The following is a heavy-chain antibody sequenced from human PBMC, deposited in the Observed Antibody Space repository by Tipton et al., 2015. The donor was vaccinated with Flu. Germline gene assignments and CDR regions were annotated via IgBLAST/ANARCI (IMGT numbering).Heavy chain of an antibody. CDR1: GYRFTSYW. J-gene: IGHJ6*02. Sequence: VQLVQSGAEVKKPGESLKISCKGSGYRFTSYWIAWVRQMPGKGLEWMGIIFPGDSERRYSPSFQGQVTISADKSTSTAYLQWSSLRASDTAMYYCARQEATVTPHGMDVWGQGTTVTVSS. CDR3: ARQEATVTPHGMDV. CDR2: IFPGDSER. D-gene: IGHD4-17*01. V-gene: IGHV5-51*01.